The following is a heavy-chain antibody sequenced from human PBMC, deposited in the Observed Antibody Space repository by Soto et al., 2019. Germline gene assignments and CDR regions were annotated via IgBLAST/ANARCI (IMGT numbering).Heavy chain of an antibody. J-gene: IGHJ4*02. CDR3: ASYSGKYQGAIEY. Sequence: QVQLVESGAGVVQPGRSLRLSCAASGFTFSHYGIHWLRQAPGNGLEWLAVISYDGSNKHYADSVKGRFTASTDNSKNTLALQMTRLRAVYTAVYFCASYSGKYQGAIEYWGQGALVTVSS. CDR2: ISYDGSNK. D-gene: IGHD1-26*01. V-gene: IGHV3-30*03. CDR1: GFTFSHYG.